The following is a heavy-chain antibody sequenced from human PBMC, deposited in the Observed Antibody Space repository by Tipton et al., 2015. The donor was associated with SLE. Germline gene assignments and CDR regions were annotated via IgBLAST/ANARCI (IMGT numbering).Heavy chain of an antibody. Sequence: TLSLTCTVSGGSISSSRYNWGWIRQPPGKGLEWIGSVSYSGTTHYNPSLKSRVTISVDTSKNQFSLKMSSVTAADTAVFYCATSPLTLWGQGTLVTVSS. J-gene: IGHJ4*02. CDR3: ATSPLTL. V-gene: IGHV4-39*01. CDR1: GGSISSSRYN. CDR2: VSYSGTT.